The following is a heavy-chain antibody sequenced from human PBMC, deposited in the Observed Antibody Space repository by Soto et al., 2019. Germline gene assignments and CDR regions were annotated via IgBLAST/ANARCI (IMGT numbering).Heavy chain of an antibody. J-gene: IGHJ6*02. CDR2: IIPIFGTA. Sequence: SVKVSCKASGGTFSSYAISWVRQAPGQGLEWMGGIIPIFGTANYAQKFQGRVTITADESTSTAYMELSSLRSEDTAVYYCAIEKGEDSYYYYGMDVWGQGTTVTVSS. CDR1: GGTFSSYA. CDR3: AIEKGEDSYYYYGMDV. D-gene: IGHD3-10*01. V-gene: IGHV1-69*13.